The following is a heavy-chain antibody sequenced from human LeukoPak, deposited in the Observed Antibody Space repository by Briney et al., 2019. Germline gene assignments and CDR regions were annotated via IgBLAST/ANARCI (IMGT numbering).Heavy chain of an antibody. V-gene: IGHV3-23*01. Sequence: GGSLRLSCAASGFTFRNHAMNWVRQAPGKGLEWVSVISGSGETTYYADSVKGRFTISRDNSQNTLYLQMRSLRGEDTALYYCAKDRGMVGASVRAFDYWGQGTLVTVSS. D-gene: IGHD1-26*01. J-gene: IGHJ4*02. CDR3: AKDRGMVGASVRAFDY. CDR2: ISGSGETT. CDR1: GFTFRNHA.